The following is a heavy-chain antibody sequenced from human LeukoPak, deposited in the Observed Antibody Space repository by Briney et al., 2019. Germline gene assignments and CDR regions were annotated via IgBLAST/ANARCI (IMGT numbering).Heavy chain of an antibody. D-gene: IGHD3-22*01. CDR2: IKEDGSEK. CDR3: ARVADWHYYDSSGYYFDY. J-gene: IGHJ4*02. Sequence: GGSLRLSCAASGFTFSSYWMSWVRQAPGKGLEWVANIKEDGSEKFYVDSVKGRFTISRDNAKNSLYLQMNSLRAEDTAVYYCARVADWHYYDSSGYYFDYWGQGTLVTVSS. V-gene: IGHV3-7*01. CDR1: GFTFSSYW.